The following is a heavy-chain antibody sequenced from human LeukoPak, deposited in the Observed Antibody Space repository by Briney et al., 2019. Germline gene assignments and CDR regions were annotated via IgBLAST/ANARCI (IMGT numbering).Heavy chain of an antibody. CDR3: ARDRTYCGGDSFPDAFDI. V-gene: IGHV3-48*02. Sequence: PGGSLRLSCAASGFTFSSYSMNWVRQAPGKGLEWVSYISSSSSTIYYADSVKGRFTISRDNAKNSLYLQMNSLRDEDTAVYYCARDRTYCGGDSFPDAFDIWGQGTMVTVSS. CDR2: ISSSSSTI. CDR1: GFTFSSYS. J-gene: IGHJ3*02. D-gene: IGHD2-21*02.